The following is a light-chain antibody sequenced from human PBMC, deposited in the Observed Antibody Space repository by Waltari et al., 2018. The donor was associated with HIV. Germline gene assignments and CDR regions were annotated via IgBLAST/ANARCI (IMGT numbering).Light chain of an antibody. V-gene: IGKV1-5*03. J-gene: IGKJ2*01. CDR3: QGGNGY. CDR1: RNIDNR. Sequence: DSPMTQSPSTLSASVGDRVTITCRARRNIDNRMAWYQQKPGKVPTLLIYFAYTLQRGVPWRFSGSGSVTEFTLTISSLQPDDFATYYCQGGNGYFGQGTKVEIK. CDR2: FAY.